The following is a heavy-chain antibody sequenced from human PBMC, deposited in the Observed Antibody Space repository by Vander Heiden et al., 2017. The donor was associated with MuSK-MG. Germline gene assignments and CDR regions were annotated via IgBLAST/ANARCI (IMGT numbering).Heavy chain of an antibody. Sequence: EVQLVESGGGLVQPGGSLRLSCAASGFTFGSYWMSWVRQAPGKGLEWVANIKQDESEKYYVDSVKGRFTVSRDNAKNSLYLQMNSLRAEDTAVYYCARGHCDNYCYWDSYMDVWGKGSTVTVSS. CDR3: ARGHCDNYCYWDSYMDV. CDR2: IKQDESEK. D-gene: IGHD2-21*01. V-gene: IGHV3-7*01. J-gene: IGHJ6*03. CDR1: GFTFGSYW.